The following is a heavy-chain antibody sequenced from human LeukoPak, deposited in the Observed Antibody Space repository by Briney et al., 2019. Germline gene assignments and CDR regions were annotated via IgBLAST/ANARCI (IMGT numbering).Heavy chain of an antibody. J-gene: IGHJ6*02. D-gene: IGHD5-18*01. CDR3: ARVNSYGYYYYYGMDV. CDR1: GYTFTSYY. Sequence: ASVKVSCKASGYTFTSYYIHWVRQAPGQGLEWMGVISPSGGRTTYAQKFQGRVTMTRDTSTSTVYMELSSLRSDDTAVYYCARVNSYGYYYYYGMDVWGQGTTVTVSS. CDR2: ISPSGGRT. V-gene: IGHV1-46*01.